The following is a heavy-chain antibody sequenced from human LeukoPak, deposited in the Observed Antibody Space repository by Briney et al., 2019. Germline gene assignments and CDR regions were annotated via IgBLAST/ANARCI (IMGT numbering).Heavy chain of an antibody. J-gene: IGHJ4*02. D-gene: IGHD4-17*01. CDR2: IYHRGST. CDR3: ARTGSTVTMLYPFDH. V-gene: IGHV4-30-4*01. Sequence: SQTLSLTCTVSGGSISSGEYHWSWIRQSPGKGLEWIGYIYHRGSTYDNPSLKSRVTISVDTSKNQFSLKLISVTAADTAVYYCARTGSTVTMLYPFDHWGQGTLVTVSS. CDR1: GGSISSGEYH.